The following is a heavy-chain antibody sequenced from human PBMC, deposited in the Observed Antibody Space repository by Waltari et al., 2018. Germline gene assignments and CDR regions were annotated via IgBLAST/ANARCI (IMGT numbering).Heavy chain of an antibody. V-gene: IGHV4-39*07. CDR2: IYYSGCT. J-gene: IGHJ6*02. CDR1: GGSISSSSYY. CDR3: ASIAAAGTEGYYYYGMDV. Sequence: QLQLQESGPGLVKPSETLSLTCTVSGGSISSSSYYWGWIRQPPGKGLEWIGSIYYSGCTTYNPSLKSRVTISVDTSKNQFSLKLSSVTAADTAVYYCASIAAAGTEGYYYYGMDVWGQGTMVTVSS. D-gene: IGHD6-13*01.